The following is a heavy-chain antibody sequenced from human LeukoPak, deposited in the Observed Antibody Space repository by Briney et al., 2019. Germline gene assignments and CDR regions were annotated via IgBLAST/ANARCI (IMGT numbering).Heavy chain of an antibody. CDR2: ISAYNGNT. CDR3: ARDTRAYYYDISWFDP. CDR1: GYTFTSYG. Sequence: ASVKVSCKASGYTFTSYGISWVRQAPGQGLEWMGWISAYNGNTNYAQKLQGRVTMTTDTSTSTAYMELRSLRSDDTAVYYCARDTRAYYYDISWFDPWGQGTLVTVSS. J-gene: IGHJ5*02. D-gene: IGHD3-22*01. V-gene: IGHV1-18*01.